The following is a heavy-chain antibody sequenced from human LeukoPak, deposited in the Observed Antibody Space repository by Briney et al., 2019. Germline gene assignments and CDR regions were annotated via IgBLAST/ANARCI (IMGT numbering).Heavy chain of an antibody. Sequence: EGSLRLSCAASGFAFSSYNMNWVRQAPGKGLEWISYIGSSGSPTHYADSVGGRFTISRDNAKNSPYLQMNSLRDEDTAVYFCARRPYSDTSGRLSDVWGQGTTVTVSS. CDR1: GFAFSSYN. J-gene: IGHJ6*02. V-gene: IGHV3-48*02. CDR2: IGSSGSPT. CDR3: ARRPYSDTSGRLSDV. D-gene: IGHD3-22*01.